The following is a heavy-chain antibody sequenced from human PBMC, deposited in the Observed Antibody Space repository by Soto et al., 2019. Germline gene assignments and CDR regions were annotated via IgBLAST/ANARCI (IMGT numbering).Heavy chain of an antibody. CDR3: AKDRHPDGIWTFDY. Sequence: GGALRLSFAAPGFSFYGFTIKWVPPAQGKGLEWISGINGGGGTTYYADSVKGRFTISRDDSKDILYLQMNSPRAEDTAIYYCAKDRHPDGIWTFDYWGRGTLVTVSS. D-gene: IGHD3-9*01. J-gene: IGHJ4*02. CDR1: GFSFYGFT. CDR2: INGGGGTT. V-gene: IGHV3-23*01.